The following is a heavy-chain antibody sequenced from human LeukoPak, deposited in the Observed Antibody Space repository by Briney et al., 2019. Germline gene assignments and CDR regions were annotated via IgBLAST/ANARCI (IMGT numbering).Heavy chain of an antibody. CDR2: ISSSGSTI. D-gene: IGHD3-10*01. CDR1: GFTFSSYS. Sequence: GGSLRHSCAPSGFTFSSYSMNWVRQAPGKGLEWVSSISSSGSTIYYADSVKGRFTISRDNAKNSLYLQMNSLRAEDTAVYYCARTPASIYGSGSYYNPGGEGFDPWGQGTLVTVSS. J-gene: IGHJ5*02. CDR3: ARTPASIYGSGSYYNPGGEGFDP. V-gene: IGHV3-48*04.